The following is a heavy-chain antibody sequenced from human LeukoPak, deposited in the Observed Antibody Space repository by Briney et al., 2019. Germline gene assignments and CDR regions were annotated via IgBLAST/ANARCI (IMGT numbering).Heavy chain of an antibody. Sequence: GGSLTLSCAASGFTFSNYAMSWVRQAPGKGLEWVSAMSGSGASTFYADSVKGRFTISRDNSKNTLYLQMNSLRAEDTALYYCAKGKDTYNYDSSGYYFGEYWGQGTVVTVST. CDR2: MSGSGAST. V-gene: IGHV3-23*01. D-gene: IGHD3-22*01. CDR1: GFTFSNYA. CDR3: AKGKDTYNYDSSGYYFGEY. J-gene: IGHJ1*01.